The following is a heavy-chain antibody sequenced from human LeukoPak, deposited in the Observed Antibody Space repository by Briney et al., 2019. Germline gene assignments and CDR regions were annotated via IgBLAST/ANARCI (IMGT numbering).Heavy chain of an antibody. CDR2: ISGSGGST. D-gene: IGHD3-10*01. CDR3: AKGGSFDY. V-gene: IGHV3-23*01. CDR1: GFTLRNYA. J-gene: IGHJ4*02. Sequence: GGSLRLSCTASGFTLRNYAMSWVRQAPGKGLEWVSAISGSGGSTYYADSVKGRFTISRDNSKNTLYLQMNSLRAEDTAVYYCAKGGSFDYWGQGTLVTVSS.